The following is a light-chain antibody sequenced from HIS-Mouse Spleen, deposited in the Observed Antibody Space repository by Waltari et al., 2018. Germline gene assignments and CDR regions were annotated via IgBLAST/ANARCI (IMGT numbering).Light chain of an antibody. CDR3: QVWDSSSDHVV. J-gene: IGLJ2*01. Sequence: SYVLTQPPSVSVAPGKTARITCGGNNIGSKSVHWYQQKPGQAPVLVVYEDSDRPSGFPERFSGSNSGNTATLTISRGEAGDEADNYCQVWDSSSDHVVFGGGTKLTVL. CDR1: NIGSKS. CDR2: EDS. V-gene: IGLV3-21*03.